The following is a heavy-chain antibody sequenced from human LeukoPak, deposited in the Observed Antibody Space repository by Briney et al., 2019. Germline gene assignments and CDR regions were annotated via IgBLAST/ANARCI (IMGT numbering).Heavy chain of an antibody. CDR3: ARGQLGSGYFDWLSAYYFDY. D-gene: IGHD3-9*01. J-gene: IGHJ4*02. CDR2: INPSGGST. CDR1: GYTFTSYG. Sequence: GASVKVSCKASGYTFTSYGISWVRQAPGQGLEWMGIINPSGGSTSYAQKFQGRVTMTRDTSTSTVYMELSSLRSEDTAVYYCARGQLGSGYFDWLSAYYFDYWGQGTLVTVSS. V-gene: IGHV1-46*01.